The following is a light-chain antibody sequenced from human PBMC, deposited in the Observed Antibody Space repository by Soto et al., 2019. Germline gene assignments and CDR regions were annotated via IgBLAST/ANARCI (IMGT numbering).Light chain of an antibody. Sequence: EIVLTQSPATLSLSPGERATLSCRASQSVSSYLAWYQQKPGQAPRLLIYDASNRATSIPARFSGSGSGTDFTLTISSREPEDCAVYYCQQRSNWPPTFGQGTRLEIK. V-gene: IGKV3-11*01. CDR2: DAS. CDR1: QSVSSY. J-gene: IGKJ5*01. CDR3: QQRSNWPPT.